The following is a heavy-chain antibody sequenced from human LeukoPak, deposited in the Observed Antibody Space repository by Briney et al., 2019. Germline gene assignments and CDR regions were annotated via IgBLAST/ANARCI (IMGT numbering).Heavy chain of an antibody. V-gene: IGHV4-59*01. Sequence: SETLSLTCTVSGGSISSYYWSWIRQPPGKGLEWIGYIYYSGSTNYIPSLKSRVTISVDTSKNQFSLKLSSVTAADTAVYYCARSGLSGLCFDYWGQGTLVTVSS. CDR3: ARSGLSGLCFDY. D-gene: IGHD3-10*01. CDR2: IYYSGST. J-gene: IGHJ4*02. CDR1: GGSISSYY.